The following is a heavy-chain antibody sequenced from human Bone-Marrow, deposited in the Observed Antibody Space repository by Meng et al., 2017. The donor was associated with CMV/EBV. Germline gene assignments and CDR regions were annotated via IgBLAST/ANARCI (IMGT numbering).Heavy chain of an antibody. V-gene: IGHV3-20*04. Sequence: GESLKISCAASGFTFDDYGMSWVRQTPGKGLEWVSGMNWNGGSTGYADSVKGRFTISRDNAKNSLYLQMNSLRVEDTALYYCAREGGYNGYYYGMDVWGQGTTVTVSS. CDR1: GFTFDDYG. J-gene: IGHJ6*02. CDR2: MNWNGGST. CDR3: AREGGYNGYYYGMDV. D-gene: IGHD5-24*01.